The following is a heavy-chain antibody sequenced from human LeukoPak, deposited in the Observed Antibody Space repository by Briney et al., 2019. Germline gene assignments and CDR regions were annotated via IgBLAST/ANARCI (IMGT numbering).Heavy chain of an antibody. Sequence: SETLSLTCTVSGGSIISYYWAWIRQPPGKGLEWIATIHHSGSTYYKPSLRSGVTISVDTSRNQFSLKLSSVTVADTAVYYCARLGGYYDPPGYWGQGTLVTVSS. CDR1: GGSIISYY. D-gene: IGHD3-22*01. V-gene: IGHV4-39*01. J-gene: IGHJ4*02. CDR3: ARLGGYYDPPGY. CDR2: IHHSGST.